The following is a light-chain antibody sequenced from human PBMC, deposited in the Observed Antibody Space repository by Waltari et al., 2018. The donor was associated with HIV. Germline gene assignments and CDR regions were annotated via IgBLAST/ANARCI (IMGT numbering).Light chain of an antibody. CDR3: GTWDSGLSAVV. CDR1: SSNIGSTD. CDR2: DNY. Sequence: QSVLTQPPSVSAAPGQRVTISCSGSSSNIGSTDVSWYQQLPGTAPKLLIFDNYKRPSGIPDRFSGSKAGTSATLGITGLQTGDEADYYCGTWDSGLSAVVFGGGTKLTVL. V-gene: IGLV1-51*01. J-gene: IGLJ3*02.